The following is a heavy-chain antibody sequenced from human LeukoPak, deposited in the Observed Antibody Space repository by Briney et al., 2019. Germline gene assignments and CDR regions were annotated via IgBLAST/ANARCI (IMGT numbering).Heavy chain of an antibody. CDR3: ARIFGDYYYGMDV. CDR2: FDPEEREE. Sequence: ASVKVSCKVSGYSLTELPMHWVRQAPGKGLEWVGGFDPEEREEIYAQKFQGRVTMTTDTSTSTAYVELRSLRSDDTAVYYCARIFGDYYYGMDVWGQGTMVTVSS. V-gene: IGHV1-24*01. D-gene: IGHD2-15*01. J-gene: IGHJ6*02. CDR1: GYSLTELP.